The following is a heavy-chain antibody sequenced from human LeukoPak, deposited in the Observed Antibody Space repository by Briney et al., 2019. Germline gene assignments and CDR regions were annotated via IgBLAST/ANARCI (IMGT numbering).Heavy chain of an antibody. CDR2: IYYSGST. CDR3: ARGGYFDTSGNLFDY. CDR1: GGSISSSSYY. J-gene: IGHJ4*02. V-gene: IGHV4-39*07. Sequence: SSETLSLTCTVSGGSISSSSYYWGWIRQPPGKGLEWIGSIYYSGSTYYNPSLKSLKSRVTISVDKSKNQFSLKVKSVTAADTAVYYCARGGYFDTSGNLFDYWGQGTLVTVSS. D-gene: IGHD3-22*01.